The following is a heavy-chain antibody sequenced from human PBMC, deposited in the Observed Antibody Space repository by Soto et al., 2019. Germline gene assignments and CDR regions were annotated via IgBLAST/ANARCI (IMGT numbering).Heavy chain of an antibody. CDR1: GDTYSFYT. V-gene: IGHV1-69*02. CDR2: VNPIVSMS. D-gene: IGHD3-10*01. CDR3: AASYGSGYRAFDY. J-gene: IGHJ4*02. Sequence: GASVKVCCKASGDTYSFYTINWVRQAPGLGLEWMGRVNPIVSMSNYAQKFQGRVTITADKSTNTAYMQLSSLRSEDTAIYYCAASYGSGYRAFDYWGQGALVTVSS.